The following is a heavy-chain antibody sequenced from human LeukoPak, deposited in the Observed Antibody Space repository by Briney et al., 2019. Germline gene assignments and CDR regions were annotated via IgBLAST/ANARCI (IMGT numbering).Heavy chain of an antibody. D-gene: IGHD2-2*02. Sequence: SETLSLTCTVSGYSISSGYYWGWIRPPPGKGLEWIGSIYHSGSTYYNPSLKSRVTISVDTSKNQFSLKLSSVTAADTAVYYCARVACSSTSCYNPFDYWGQGTLVTVSS. J-gene: IGHJ4*02. CDR1: GYSISSGYY. CDR3: ARVACSSTSCYNPFDY. V-gene: IGHV4-38-2*02. CDR2: IYHSGST.